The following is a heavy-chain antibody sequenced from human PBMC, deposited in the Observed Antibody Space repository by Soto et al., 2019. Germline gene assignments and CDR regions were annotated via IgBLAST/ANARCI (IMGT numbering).Heavy chain of an antibody. V-gene: IGHV1-18*01. D-gene: IGHD3-16*01. CDR1: GYTFISFA. CDR2: ISTYNGNT. J-gene: IGHJ3*02. Sequence: ASVKVSCKTSGYTFISFAITWVRQAPGQGLEWMGWISTYNGNTNYAPKLQGRVTMTTDTSTSTAYMELRSLSSDDTAVYYCASDRLVCIYAFDIWGQGTMVTVSS. CDR3: ASDRLVCIYAFDI.